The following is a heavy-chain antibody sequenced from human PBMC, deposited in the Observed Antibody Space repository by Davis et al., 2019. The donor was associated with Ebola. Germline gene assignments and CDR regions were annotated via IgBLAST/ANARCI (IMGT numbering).Heavy chain of an antibody. D-gene: IGHD5-18*01. CDR3: AREGGQLQRLYYYYYYGMDV. CDR2: INAGNGNT. V-gene: IGHV1-3*01. CDR1: GYTFTNYA. J-gene: IGHJ6*02. Sequence: ASVKVSCKTSGYTFTNYAMHWVRQAPGQRLEWMGWINAGNGNTKYSQKFQGRVTITRDTSASTAYMELSSLRSEDTAVYYCAREGGQLQRLYYYYYYGMDVWGQGTTVTVSS.